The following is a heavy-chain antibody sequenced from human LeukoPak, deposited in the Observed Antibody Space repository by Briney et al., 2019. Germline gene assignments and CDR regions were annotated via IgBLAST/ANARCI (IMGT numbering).Heavy chain of an antibody. Sequence: PGGSLRLSCAASGFTFSSDSMNWVRQAPGKGLEWVSYISSSSDTIYYADSVKGRFTISRDNAKKSLYLQMNSLRAEDTAVYYCARENCGSDCYSPLDYWGQGTLVTVSS. CDR3: ARENCGSDCYSPLDY. J-gene: IGHJ4*02. CDR2: ISSSSDTI. D-gene: IGHD2-21*02. CDR1: GFTFSSDS. V-gene: IGHV3-48*01.